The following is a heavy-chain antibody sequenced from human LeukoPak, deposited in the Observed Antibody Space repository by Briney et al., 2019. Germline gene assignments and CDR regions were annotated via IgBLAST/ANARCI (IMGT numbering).Heavy chain of an antibody. J-gene: IGHJ6*04. CDR2: IYWDDDK. V-gene: IGHV2-5*02. CDR1: GFSLSSSGVG. CDR3: AHSAMVREMDYGMDV. Sequence: SGPTLVKPTQTLTLTCTFSGFSLSSSGVGVNWIRQPPGQALEWLALIYWDDDKRYSPSLSSRLTITKDTSKNQVVLTMTNMDPVDTATYYCAHSAMVREMDYGMDVWGKGTTVTVSS. D-gene: IGHD3-10*01.